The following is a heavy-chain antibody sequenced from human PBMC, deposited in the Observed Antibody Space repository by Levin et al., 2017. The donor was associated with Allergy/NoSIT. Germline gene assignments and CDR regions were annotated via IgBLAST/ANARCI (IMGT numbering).Heavy chain of an antibody. CDR3: ARDWESGSPLDRFDP. V-gene: IGHV3-21*01. J-gene: IGHJ5*02. Sequence: LSLTCAASGFTFSSYSMNWVRQAPGKGLEWVSSISSSSSYIYYADSVKGRFTISRDNAKNSLYLQMNSLRAEDTAVYYCARDWESGSPLDRFDPWGQGTLVTVSS. D-gene: IGHD1-26*01. CDR1: GFTFSSYS. CDR2: ISSSSSYI.